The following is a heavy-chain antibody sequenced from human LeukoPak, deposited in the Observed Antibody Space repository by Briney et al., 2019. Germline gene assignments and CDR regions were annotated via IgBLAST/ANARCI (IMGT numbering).Heavy chain of an antibody. V-gene: IGHV3-23*01. D-gene: IGHD2-8*02. CDR1: GFTFSTFA. CDR3: ATYRQVLLPFES. Sequence: PGGSLRLPCAASGFTFSTFAMIWVRQPPGKGLEWVSSIFPSGSEIHYADSVRGRFTISRDNSKSTLSLQMNSLRAEDTAIYYCATYRQVLLPFESWGQGTLVTVSS. CDR2: IFPSGSEI. J-gene: IGHJ4*02.